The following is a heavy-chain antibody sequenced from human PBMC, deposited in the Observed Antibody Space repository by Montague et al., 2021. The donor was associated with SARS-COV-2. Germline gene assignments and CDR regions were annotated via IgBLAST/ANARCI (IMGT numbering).Heavy chain of an antibody. D-gene: IGHD4-23*01. Sequence: SETLSLTCAVYGGSFSGYYWTWIRQSPGKGLEWIAEINHSGTTNYNFNPSLRSRVTISVDTPKSQFSLKLSSVTDADTGVYYCARWDPQTLTLVGLRGKSASDXWGQGTLVTVSS. CDR3: ARWDPQTLTLVGLRGKSASDX. CDR2: INHSGTT. J-gene: IGHJ4*02. CDR1: GGSFSGYY. V-gene: IGHV4-34*01.